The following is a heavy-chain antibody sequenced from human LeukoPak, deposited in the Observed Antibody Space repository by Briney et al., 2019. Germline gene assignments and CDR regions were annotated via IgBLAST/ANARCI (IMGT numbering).Heavy chain of an antibody. J-gene: IGHJ6*03. D-gene: IGHD3-16*01. CDR1: GFAFGDYA. Sequence: GGSLRLSCAASGFAFGDYAMSWVRQAPGKGLEWVGFIRTEDYDGATDYGASVKGRFTISRDDSKNIAYLQMNSLNTEDTGIYFCTRIFGYYYFYMDVWGKGTTVIVSS. V-gene: IGHV3-49*04. CDR3: TRIFGYYYFYMDV. CDR2: IRTEDYDGAT.